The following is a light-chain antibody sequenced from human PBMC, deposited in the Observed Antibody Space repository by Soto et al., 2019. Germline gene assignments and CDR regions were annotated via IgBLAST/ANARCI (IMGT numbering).Light chain of an antibody. CDR1: QSVSSSY. V-gene: IGKV3-20*01. CDR3: QHYGSSLFT. CDR2: GVS. Sequence: EIVLTQSPGTLSLSPGERATLSCRASQSVSSSYLAWYQQKLGQAPRLLIYGVSSRATGIPDRFSGSGSGTDFTLTISRLEPEDFAVYYCQHYGSSLFTFGPGTKVDIK. J-gene: IGKJ3*01.